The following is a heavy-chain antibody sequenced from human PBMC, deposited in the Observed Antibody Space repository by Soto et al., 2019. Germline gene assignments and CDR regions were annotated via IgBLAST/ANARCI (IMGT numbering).Heavy chain of an antibody. Sequence: SETLSLTCSVSCGSITSSYYWGWIRQPPGKGLEWIGSIYYSGTTYYSPSLKSRVTISVDTSKNQFSLKLSSVTAADTAVYYCARHDFGLDSSSSPTMLYFFDYWGRGTLVTVSS. J-gene: IGHJ4*02. D-gene: IGHD6-13*01. CDR2: IYYSGTT. CDR1: CGSITSSYY. CDR3: ARHDFGLDSSSSPTMLYFFDY. V-gene: IGHV4-39*01.